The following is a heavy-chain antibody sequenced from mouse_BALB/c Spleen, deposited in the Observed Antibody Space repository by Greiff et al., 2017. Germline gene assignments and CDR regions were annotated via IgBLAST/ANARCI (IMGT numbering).Heavy chain of an antibody. Sequence: EVKLVESGPGLVKPSQSLSLTCTVTGYSITSDYAWNWIRQFPGNKLEWMGYISYSGSTSYNPSLKSRISITRDTSKNQFFLQLNSVTTEDTATYYCARYGAHWYFDVWGAGTTVTVSS. CDR3: ARYGAHWYFDV. J-gene: IGHJ1*01. D-gene: IGHD1-1*02. CDR2: ISYSGST. V-gene: IGHV3-2*02. CDR1: GYSITSDYA.